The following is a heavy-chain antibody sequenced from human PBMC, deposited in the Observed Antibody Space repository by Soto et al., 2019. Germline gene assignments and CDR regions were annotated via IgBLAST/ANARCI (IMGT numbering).Heavy chain of an antibody. J-gene: IGHJ6*03. V-gene: IGHV1-18*01. Sequence: ASVKVSCKASGYTFTSYGISWVRQAPGQGLEWMGWISAYSGSTNYNPSLKSRVTISVDTSKNQFSLNLSSVTATDTAVYYCARRGYCSTGNCYSEDYYSYMDVWGKGTTVTVSS. CDR2: ISAYSGST. D-gene: IGHD2-15*01. CDR3: ARRGYCSTGNCYSEDYYSYMDV. CDR1: GYTFTSYG.